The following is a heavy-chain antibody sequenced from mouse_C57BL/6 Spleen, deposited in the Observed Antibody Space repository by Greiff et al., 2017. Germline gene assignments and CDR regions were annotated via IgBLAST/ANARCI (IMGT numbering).Heavy chain of an antibody. Sequence: VQLQQSGAELARPGASVKMSCKASGYTFTSYTMHWVKQRPGQGLEWIGYINPSCGDTKYNQKFKDKATLTAAKSSSTAYMQLSSLTSEDSAVYYGARGDDGYGGYFDVWGTGTTVTVSS. J-gene: IGHJ1*03. D-gene: IGHD2-3*01. CDR1: GYTFTSYT. CDR2: INPSCGDT. CDR3: ARGDDGYGGYFDV. V-gene: IGHV1-4*01.